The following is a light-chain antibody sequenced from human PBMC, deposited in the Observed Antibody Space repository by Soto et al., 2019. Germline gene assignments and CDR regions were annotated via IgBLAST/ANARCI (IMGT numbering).Light chain of an antibody. V-gene: IGKV1-27*01. CDR1: HGISNY. CDR2: AAS. CDR3: PKYSSAPRA. Sequence: DIQMTQSPSSLSASVGDRVTITCRASHGISNYLAWYQQKPGKVPKLLIYAASTLQSGVPSRFSVRGSGTDFSLKISSLQPEDVAPYYCPKYSSAPRAFGQGTKVEIK. J-gene: IGKJ1*01.